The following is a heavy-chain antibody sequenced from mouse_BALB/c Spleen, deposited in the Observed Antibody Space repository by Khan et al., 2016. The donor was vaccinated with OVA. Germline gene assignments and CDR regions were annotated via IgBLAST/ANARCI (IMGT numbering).Heavy chain of an antibody. CDR2: ISSVAYSI. CDR1: GFTFIDYG. CDR3: ARGGFAY. Sequence: EVQLVESGGGLVQPGGSRKLSCAASGFTFIDYGMAWVRQTPGKGPEWIAFISSVAYSIYYADTVTGRFTISRENAKNTLYLEMSSPGSDDTAMYYGARGGFAYWGQGTLVTVSA. J-gene: IGHJ3*01. V-gene: IGHV5-15*02.